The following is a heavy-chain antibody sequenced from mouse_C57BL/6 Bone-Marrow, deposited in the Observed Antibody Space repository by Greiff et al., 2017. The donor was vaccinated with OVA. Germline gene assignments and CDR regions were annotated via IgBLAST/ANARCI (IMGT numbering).Heavy chain of an antibody. CDR3: ASAYSNYEDYAMDY. CDR1: GFTFTDYY. CDR2: IRNKANGYTT. V-gene: IGHV7-3*01. Sequence: EVQLVESGGGLVQPGGSLSLSCAASGFTFTDYYMSWVRQPPGKALEWLGFIRNKANGYTTEYSASVKGRFTISRDNSQSILYLQMNALRAEDSATYDCASAYSNYEDYAMDYWGQGTSVTVSS. D-gene: IGHD2-5*01. J-gene: IGHJ4*01.